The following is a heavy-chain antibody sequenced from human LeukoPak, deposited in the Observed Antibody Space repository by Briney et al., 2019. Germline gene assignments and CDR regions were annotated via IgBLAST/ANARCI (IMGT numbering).Heavy chain of an antibody. CDR3: ARDREAWLDKNFDY. J-gene: IGHJ4*02. D-gene: IGHD6-19*01. CDR2: MNPNSGNT. CDR1: GYTFTSYD. V-gene: IGHV1-8*01. Sequence: GASVKVSCKASGYTFTSYDINWVRQATGQGLEWMGWMNPNSGNTGYAQKFQGRVTMTRNTSISTAYMELSSLRAEDTAVYYCARDREAWLDKNFDYWGQGTLVTVSS.